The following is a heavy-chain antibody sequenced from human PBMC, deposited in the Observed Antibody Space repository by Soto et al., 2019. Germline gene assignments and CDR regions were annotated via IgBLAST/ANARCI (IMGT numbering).Heavy chain of an antibody. V-gene: IGHV3-74*01. CDR3: ATYTGLYGFGMDV. CDR2: INSDGSST. Sequence: PGGSLRLSCAASGFTFSSYWMHWVRQAPGKGLVWVSRINSDGSSTSYADSVKGRFTISRDNAKNTLYLQMNSLRAEDTAVYYCATYTGLYGFGMDVWGQGTTVTVSS. D-gene: IGHD2-2*02. CDR1: GFTFSSYW. J-gene: IGHJ6*02.